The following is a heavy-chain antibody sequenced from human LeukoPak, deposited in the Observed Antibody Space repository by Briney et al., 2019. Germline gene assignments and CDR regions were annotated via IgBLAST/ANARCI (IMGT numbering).Heavy chain of an antibody. D-gene: IGHD3-9*01. J-gene: IGHJ4*02. Sequence: GGTLRLSCAASGFTFSSYGMSWVRQAPGKGLEWVSTISDSGGNTYYADSGRGRFTISRDNSKNTLYLQVDSLRAEDTAVYYCAKGGARYFDWLAIDYWGQGTLVTVSS. CDR1: GFTFSSYG. CDR3: AKGGARYFDWLAIDY. V-gene: IGHV3-23*01. CDR2: ISDSGGNT.